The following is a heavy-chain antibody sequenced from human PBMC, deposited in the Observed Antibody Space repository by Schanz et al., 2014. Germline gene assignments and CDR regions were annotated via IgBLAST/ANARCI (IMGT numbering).Heavy chain of an antibody. CDR3: AKIERNED. Sequence: EVHLLDSGGGLVQPGGSLRLSCAASGFGFSSYSMNWVRQAPGKGLEWVSYISGSSRTIYYADSMKGRFTVSRDNSKNTLYLQMNSLRAEDTAVYFCAKIERNEDWGQGTLVTVSS. CDR1: GFGFSSYS. CDR2: ISGSSRTI. J-gene: IGHJ4*02. V-gene: IGHV3-48*01. D-gene: IGHD1-1*01.